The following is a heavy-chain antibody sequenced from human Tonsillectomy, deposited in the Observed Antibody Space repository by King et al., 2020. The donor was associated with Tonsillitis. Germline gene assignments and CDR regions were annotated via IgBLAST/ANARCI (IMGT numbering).Heavy chain of an antibody. CDR2: ISHDGSDK. Sequence: VQLVEPGGGLVKPGGSLRLSCTASGFNFNDYIIHWVRQAPGKGLEWVAVISHDGSDKNYMDSVRGRLTISRDNSNNTLSLEMNSVTPENTGVHYCERAQKRNKGLLPFKEGPDHYNDMDGWGQGPTVIVSS. CDR1: GFNFNDYI. CDR3: ERAQKRNKGLLPFKEGPDHYNDMDG. D-gene: IGHD1/OR15-1a*01. J-gene: IGHJ6*02. V-gene: IGHV3-30*03.